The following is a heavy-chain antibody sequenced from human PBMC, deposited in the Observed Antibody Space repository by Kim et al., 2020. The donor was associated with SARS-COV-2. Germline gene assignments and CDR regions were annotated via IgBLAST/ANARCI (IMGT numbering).Heavy chain of an antibody. V-gene: IGHV4-34*01. CDR2: INHSGST. Sequence: SETLSITCAVYGGSFSGYYWSWIRQPPGKGLEWIGEINHSGSTNYNPSLKSRVTISVDTSKNQFSLKLSSVTAADTAVYYCASSVGYDFWSGYVKFDYWG. J-gene: IGHJ4*01. D-gene: IGHD3-3*01. CDR1: GGSFSGYY. CDR3: ASSVGYDFWSGYVKFDY.